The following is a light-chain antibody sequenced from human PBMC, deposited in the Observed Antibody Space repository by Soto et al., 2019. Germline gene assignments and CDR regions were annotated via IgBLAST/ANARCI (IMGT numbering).Light chain of an antibody. CDR1: QSVSNN. J-gene: IGKJ1*01. V-gene: IGKV3-15*01. Sequence: EVVMTQSPATLSVSPGERATLSCTASQSVSNNLAWYQQKPGQAPRLLIYGASTRATGIPARFSGSGSGTEFTPTISSLQSEDFAVYYCQQYNNWSTFGQGTKVEIK. CDR2: GAS. CDR3: QQYNNWST.